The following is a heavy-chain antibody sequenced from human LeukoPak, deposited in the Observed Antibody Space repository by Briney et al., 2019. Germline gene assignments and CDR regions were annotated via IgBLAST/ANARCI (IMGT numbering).Heavy chain of an antibody. D-gene: IGHD2-15*01. CDR3: ALQQGSGPSYYFDY. V-gene: IGHV1-69*05. J-gene: IGHJ4*02. CDR2: IIPIFGTA. CDR1: GGTFSSYA. Sequence: SVKVSCKASGGTFSSYAISWVRQAPGQGLEWMGGIIPIFGTANYAQKFQGRVTITTDESTSTAYMELSSLRSEDTAVYYRALQQGSGPSYYFDYWGQGTLVTVSS.